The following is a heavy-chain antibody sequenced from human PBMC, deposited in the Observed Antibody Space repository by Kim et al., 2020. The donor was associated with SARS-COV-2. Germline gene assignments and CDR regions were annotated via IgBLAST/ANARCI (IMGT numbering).Heavy chain of an antibody. D-gene: IGHD2-21*01. V-gene: IGHV4-30-4*01. CDR1: GGSVNSGDFY. J-gene: IGHJ3*01. CDR3: ARPPTEVIPTNSFVV. Sequence: SETLSLTCTVSGGSVNSGDFYWSWIRQPPGGGLDGTGDNYYTGHNFPNPTLQGRLRISLDMSKNQFSLELTSVAAADTAVYDCARPPTEVIPTNSFVVWGQGTLVSVSS. CDR2: NYYTGHN.